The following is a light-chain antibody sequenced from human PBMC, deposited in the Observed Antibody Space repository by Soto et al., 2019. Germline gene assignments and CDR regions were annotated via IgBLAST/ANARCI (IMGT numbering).Light chain of an antibody. J-gene: IGKJ1*01. CDR1: QSVSGN. CDR3: QQYNNWPRT. V-gene: IGKV3-15*01. CDR2: GAS. Sequence: EIVMTQSPATLSVSPGERATLSCRASQSVSGNLAWYHQKPGRPPRLLIYGASTRATDIPARFSGSGSGTEFTLTISSRQSEDFAVYYCQQYNNWPRTFGQGSKVDVK.